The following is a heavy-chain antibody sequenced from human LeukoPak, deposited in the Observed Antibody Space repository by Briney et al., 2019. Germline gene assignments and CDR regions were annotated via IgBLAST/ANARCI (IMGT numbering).Heavy chain of an antibody. V-gene: IGHV3-74*01. CDR2: INSDGSST. CDR3: ACYYYYYGMDV. CDR1: GFTFSSYW. J-gene: IGHJ6*02. Sequence: GRSLRLSCAASGFTFSSYWMHWVRQAPGKGLVWVSRINSDGSSTSYADSVKGRFTISRDNAKNTLYLQMNSLRAEDTAVYYCACYYYYYGMDVWGQGTTVTVSS.